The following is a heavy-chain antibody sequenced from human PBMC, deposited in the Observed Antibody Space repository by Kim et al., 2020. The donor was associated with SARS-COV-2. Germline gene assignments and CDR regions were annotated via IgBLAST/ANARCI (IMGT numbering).Heavy chain of an antibody. CDR1: GGSISSYY. CDR3: AREESRGWFGESNLRGFDY. CDR2: IYTSGST. D-gene: IGHD3-10*01. Sequence: SETLSLTCTVSGGSISSYYWSWIRQPAGKGLEWIGRIYTSGSTNYNPSLKSRVTMSVDTSKNQFSLKLSSVTAADTAVYYCAREESRGWFGESNLRGFDYWGQGTLVTVSS. V-gene: IGHV4-4*07. J-gene: IGHJ4*02.